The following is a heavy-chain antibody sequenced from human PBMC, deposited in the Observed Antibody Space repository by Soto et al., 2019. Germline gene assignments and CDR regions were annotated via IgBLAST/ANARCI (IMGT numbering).Heavy chain of an antibody. Sequence: ASVKVSCKASGYTFTSYYMHWGRQAPGRGLEWMGIINPSGGSTSYAQKFQGRVTMTRDTSTSTVYMELSSLRSEDTAVYYCARDRVKHPGYYYGSGSYAWLDPSAQATLVTVSS. CDR1: GYTFTSYY. CDR3: ARDRVKHPGYYYGSGSYAWLDP. D-gene: IGHD3-10*01. CDR2: INPSGGST. J-gene: IGHJ5*02. V-gene: IGHV1-46*01.